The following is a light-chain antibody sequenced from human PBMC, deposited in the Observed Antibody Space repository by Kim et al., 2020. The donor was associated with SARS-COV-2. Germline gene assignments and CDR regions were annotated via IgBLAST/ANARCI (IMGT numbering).Light chain of an antibody. CDR2: DAS. V-gene: IGKV3-11*01. J-gene: IGKJ4*01. Sequence: EIVLTQSPATLSFYPGERATLACRASQSISSYLAWYQQKSGQAHRLVIYDASKRGTGIPARFSGSGSGTDFTLTISSLEAEDFAVYYCKKSNSWQRTFGGGTKVDIK. CDR3: KKSNSWQRT. CDR1: QSISSY.